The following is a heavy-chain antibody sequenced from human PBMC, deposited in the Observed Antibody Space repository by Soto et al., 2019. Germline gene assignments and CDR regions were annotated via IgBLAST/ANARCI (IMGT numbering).Heavy chain of an antibody. J-gene: IGHJ6*02. CDR3: ARGATMVRGVIAVDSYYGMDV. V-gene: IGHV4-34*01. CDR2: INHSGST. D-gene: IGHD3-10*01. Sequence: PGKGLEWIGEINHSGSTNYNPSLKSRVTISVDTSKNQFSLKLSSVTAADTAVYYCARGATMVRGVIAVDSYYGMDVWGQGTTVTVSS.